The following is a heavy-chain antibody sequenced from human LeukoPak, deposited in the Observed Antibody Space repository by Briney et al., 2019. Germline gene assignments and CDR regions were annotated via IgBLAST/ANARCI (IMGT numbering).Heavy chain of an antibody. V-gene: IGHV4-61*02. CDR2: IYTSGST. D-gene: IGHD2-2*01. CDR1: GGSISSGSYY. CDR3: ARDGRVGSTSSWYYYYGMDV. Sequence: SETLSLTCTVSGGSISSGSYYWSWIRQPAGKGLEWIGRIYTSGSTNYNPSLKSRDTISVDTSKNQFSLKLSSVTAADTAVYYCARDGRVGSTSSWYYYYGMDVWGQGTTVTVSS. J-gene: IGHJ6*02.